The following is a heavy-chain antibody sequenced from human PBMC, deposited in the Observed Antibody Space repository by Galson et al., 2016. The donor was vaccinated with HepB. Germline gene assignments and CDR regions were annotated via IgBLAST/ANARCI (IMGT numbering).Heavy chain of an antibody. CDR3: ARQDLWSIEY. D-gene: IGHD2-21*01. V-gene: IGHV4-4*02. J-gene: IGHJ4*02. Sequence: ETLSLTCAVSGGSISSSYWWSWVRQAPGQGLEWIGEIYPTGCTNYNPSLKCRVTISLDKSENQFSLKMTSVTAADTAVHYCARQDLWSIEYWGQGTLVTVSS. CDR1: GGSISSSYW. CDR2: IYPTGCT.